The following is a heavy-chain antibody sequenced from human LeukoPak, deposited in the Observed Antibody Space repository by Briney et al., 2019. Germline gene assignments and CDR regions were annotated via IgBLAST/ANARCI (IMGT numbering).Heavy chain of an antibody. J-gene: IGHJ5*02. CDR2: IYYSGST. CDR1: GGSISSSSYY. D-gene: IGHD3-3*01. CDR3: ARECTIFGVVEYNWFDP. Sequence: SEPLSLTCTVSGGSISSSSYYWGWIRQPPGKGLEWIGSIYYSGSTYYNPSLKSRVTISVDTSKNQFSLKLSSVTAADTAVYYCARECTIFGVVEYNWFDPWGQGTLVTVSS. V-gene: IGHV4-39*07.